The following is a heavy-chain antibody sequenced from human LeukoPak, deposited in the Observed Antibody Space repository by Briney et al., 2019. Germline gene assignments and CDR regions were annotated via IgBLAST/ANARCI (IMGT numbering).Heavy chain of an antibody. CDR3: ARPPLYSSPGAFDI. Sequence: PSETLSLTCTLSGGSISNSSYYWGWIRQPPGKGLEWIGLFYFGGSTDYNPSLKSRVTISADRSKNQFSLELSSVTAADTAVYYCARPPLYSSPGAFDIWGQGTIVIVSS. J-gene: IGHJ3*02. CDR1: GGSISNSSYY. D-gene: IGHD6-19*01. V-gene: IGHV4-39*01. CDR2: FYFGGST.